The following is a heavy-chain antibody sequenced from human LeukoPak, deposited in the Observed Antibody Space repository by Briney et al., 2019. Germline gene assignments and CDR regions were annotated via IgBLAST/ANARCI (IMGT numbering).Heavy chain of an antibody. J-gene: IGHJ4*02. CDR2: ISWDSGSI. D-gene: IGHD3-16*01. V-gene: IGHV3-9*01. Sequence: GGSLRIYCAASGFTFDDYAMHWVRQAPGERLEWVSGISWDSGSIHYADCVKGRFTISRDNATISLYLQMNSLRAEDTALYGAKDAGLGYFDYWGQGTLVTVSS. CDR1: GFTFDDYA. CDR3: AKDAGLGYFDY.